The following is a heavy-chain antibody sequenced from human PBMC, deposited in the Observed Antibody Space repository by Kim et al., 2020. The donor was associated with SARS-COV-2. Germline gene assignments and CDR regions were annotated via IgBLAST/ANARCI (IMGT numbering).Heavy chain of an antibody. Sequence: SETLSLTCTVSGGSISSYYWSWIRQPPGKGLEWIGYIYYSGSTNYNPSLKSRVTISVDTSKNQFSLKLSSVTAEDTAVYYCARTENFDWGFDYWGQGTL. CDR1: GGSISSYY. D-gene: IGHD3-9*01. CDR3: ARTENFDWGFDY. CDR2: IYYSGST. V-gene: IGHV4-59*13. J-gene: IGHJ4*02.